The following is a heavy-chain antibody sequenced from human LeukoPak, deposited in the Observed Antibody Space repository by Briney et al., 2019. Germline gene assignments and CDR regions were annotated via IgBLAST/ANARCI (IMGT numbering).Heavy chain of an antibody. CDR2: ISAYNGNT. D-gene: IGHD3-3*01. V-gene: IGHV1-18*04. J-gene: IGHJ4*02. Sequence: ASVKVSCKASGYDFSSYGISWVRQAPGQGLEWMGWISAYNGNTNYAQRFQDRVTMTTDTSTSTVYMELRSLRSDDTAVYYCARSSDITIFGVVTPYYFDSWGQGTLVTVSS. CDR1: GYDFSSYG. CDR3: ARSSDITIFGVVTPYYFDS.